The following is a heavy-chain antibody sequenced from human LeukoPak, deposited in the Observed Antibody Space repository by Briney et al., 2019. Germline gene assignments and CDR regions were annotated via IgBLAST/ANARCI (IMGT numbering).Heavy chain of an antibody. CDR1: GGIFSSYA. CDR3: ATLEVGAKSPRLDY. V-gene: IGHV1-69*13. J-gene: IGHJ4*02. CDR2: IIPIFGTA. D-gene: IGHD1-26*01. Sequence: SVKVSCKASGGIFSSYAISWVRQAPGQGLEWMGGIIPIFGTANYAQKFQGRVTITADESTSTAYMELSSLRSEDTAVYYCATLEVGAKSPRLDYWGQGTLVTVSS.